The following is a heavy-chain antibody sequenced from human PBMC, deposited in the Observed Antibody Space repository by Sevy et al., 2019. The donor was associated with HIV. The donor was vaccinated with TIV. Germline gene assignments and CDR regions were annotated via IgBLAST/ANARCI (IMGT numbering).Heavy chain of an antibody. V-gene: IGHV3-9*01. Sequence: PGGSLRLSCAASGFTFDDYAMHWVRQAPGKGLEWVSGISWNSGSIGYADSVKGRFTISRDNAKNSLYLQMNSLRAEDTALYYCAKDTHTSIRFQPSGDAFDIWGQGTMVTVSS. CDR2: ISWNSGSI. J-gene: IGHJ3*02. CDR3: AKDTHTSIRFQPSGDAFDI. CDR1: GFTFDDYA. D-gene: IGHD3-3*01.